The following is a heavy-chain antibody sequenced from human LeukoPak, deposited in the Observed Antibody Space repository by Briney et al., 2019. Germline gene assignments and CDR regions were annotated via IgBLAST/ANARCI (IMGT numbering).Heavy chain of an antibody. CDR2: ISAYNGNT. J-gene: IGHJ6*03. CDR3: ARDDIVVVPAAITGDYYMDV. Sequence: ASVKVSCKASGYTFTSYGISWVRQAPGQGLEWMGWISAYNGNTNYAQKLQGRVTMTTDTSTSTAYMELRSLRSDDTAVYYCARDDIVVVPAAITGDYYMDVWGKGTTVTVSS. V-gene: IGHV1-18*01. CDR1: GYTFTSYG. D-gene: IGHD2-2*02.